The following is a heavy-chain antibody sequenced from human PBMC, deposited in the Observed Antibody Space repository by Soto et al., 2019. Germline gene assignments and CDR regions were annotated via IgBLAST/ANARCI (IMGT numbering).Heavy chain of an antibody. J-gene: IGHJ6*02. CDR3: ASGTRYYGMDV. D-gene: IGHD1-26*01. Sequence: GASVKVSCKASGYTFTSYSMHWVRQAPGQGLEWMGIINPSGGSTSYAQKFQGRVTITADESTSTAYMELSSLRSEDTAVYYCASGTRYYGMDVWGQGTTVTVSS. V-gene: IGHV1-46*01. CDR2: INPSGGST. CDR1: GYTFTSYS.